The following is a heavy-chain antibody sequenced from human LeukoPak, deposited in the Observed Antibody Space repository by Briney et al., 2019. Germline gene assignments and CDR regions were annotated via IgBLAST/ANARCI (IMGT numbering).Heavy chain of an antibody. Sequence: GRSLRLSCAASGFTFSSYGMHWVRQAPGKGLEWVAVIWYDGSNKYYANSVKGRFTISRDNSKNTLYLQMNGLRAEDTAVYYCARDLGPAPGISVGGSGFGYWGQGTLVTVSS. CDR1: GFTFSSYG. CDR2: IWYDGSNK. V-gene: IGHV3-33*01. CDR3: ARDLGPAPGISVGGSGFGY. D-gene: IGHD6-19*01. J-gene: IGHJ4*02.